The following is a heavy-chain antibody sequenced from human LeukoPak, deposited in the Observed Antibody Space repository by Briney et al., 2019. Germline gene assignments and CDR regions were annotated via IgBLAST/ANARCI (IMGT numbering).Heavy chain of an antibody. V-gene: IGHV4-39*01. J-gene: IGHJ3*02. D-gene: IGHD6-13*01. CDR2: IYYSGST. CDR1: GGSISSSSYY. Sequence: PSETLSLTCTVSGGSISSSSYYWGWIRQPPGKGLEWIGSIYYSGSTDYNPSLKSRVTISVDTSKNQFSLKLSSVTAADTAVYYCARRIAASEAFDIWGQGTMVTVSS. CDR3: ARRIAASEAFDI.